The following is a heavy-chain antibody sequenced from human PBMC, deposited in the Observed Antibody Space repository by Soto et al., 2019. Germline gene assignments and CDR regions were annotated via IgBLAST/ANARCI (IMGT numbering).Heavy chain of an antibody. CDR1: GFTFSSYG. Sequence: GGSLRLSCAASGFTFSSYGMHWVRQAPGKGLEWVAVISYDGSNKYYADSVKGRFTISRDNSKNTLYLQTNSLRAEDTAVYYCAKDSIFIAAAGSSLGYWGQGTLVTVSS. D-gene: IGHD6-13*01. V-gene: IGHV3-30*18. J-gene: IGHJ4*02. CDR3: AKDSIFIAAAGSSLGY. CDR2: ISYDGSNK.